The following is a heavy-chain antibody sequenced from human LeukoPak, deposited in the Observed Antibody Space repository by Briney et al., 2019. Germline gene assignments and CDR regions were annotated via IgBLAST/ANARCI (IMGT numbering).Heavy chain of an antibody. V-gene: IGHV3-7*04. CDR1: GFTFSGYW. Sequence: GGSLRLSCAAPGFTFSGYWMSWVRQAPGKGLEWVALIKSDGSERYYVDSVKGRFTISRDNAKNSLYLPMNSLRAEDTAVYYCARNSRYSFDIWGQGTMVTVSS. CDR3: ARNSRYSFDI. J-gene: IGHJ3*02. D-gene: IGHD4-11*01. CDR2: IKSDGSER.